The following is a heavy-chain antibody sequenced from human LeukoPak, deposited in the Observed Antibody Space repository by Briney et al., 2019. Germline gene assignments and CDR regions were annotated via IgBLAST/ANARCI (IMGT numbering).Heavy chain of an antibody. J-gene: IGHJ6*03. CDR3: ARVSSGLDYMDV. CDR1: GGSISSYY. D-gene: IGHD6-25*01. CDR2: IYYSGST. Sequence: SETLSLTCTVSGGSISSYYWSWIRQPPGKGLEWIGYIYYSGSTNYNPSLKSRVTISVDTSKNQFSLKLSSVTAADTAVYYCARVSSGLDYMDVWGKGTTVTVSS. V-gene: IGHV4-59*01.